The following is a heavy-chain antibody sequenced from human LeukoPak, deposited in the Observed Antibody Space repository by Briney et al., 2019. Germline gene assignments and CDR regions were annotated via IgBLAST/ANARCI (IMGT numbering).Heavy chain of an antibody. V-gene: IGHV4-61*05. Sequence: PSETLSLTCTVSGGSISSSSYYWSWIRQPPGKGLEWIGYIYYSGSTNYNPSLKSRVTISVDTSKNQFSLKLSSVTAADTAVYYCARQAGQLVPPQFDPWGQGTLVTVSS. J-gene: IGHJ5*02. CDR3: ARQAGQLVPPQFDP. D-gene: IGHD6-6*01. CDR2: IYYSGST. CDR1: GGSISSSSYY.